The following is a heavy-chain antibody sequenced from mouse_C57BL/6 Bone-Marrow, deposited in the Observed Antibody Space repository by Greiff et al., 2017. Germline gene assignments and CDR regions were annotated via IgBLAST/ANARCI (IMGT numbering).Heavy chain of an antibody. V-gene: IGHV1-7*01. CDR1: GYTFTSYW. CDR2: INPSSGYT. Sequence: QVQLQQSGAELVKPGASVKLSCKASGYTFTSYWMHWVKQRPGQGLAWIGYINPSSGYTKYNQKFKDKATLTADKSSSTAYMQLSSLTYEDSAVYYCARRTYSHYYAIDDWGQGTSVTVSS. D-gene: IGHD1-1*01. J-gene: IGHJ4*01. CDR3: ARRTYSHYYAIDD.